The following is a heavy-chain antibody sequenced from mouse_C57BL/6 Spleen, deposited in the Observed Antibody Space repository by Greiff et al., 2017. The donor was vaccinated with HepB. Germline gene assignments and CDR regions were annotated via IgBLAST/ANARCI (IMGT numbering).Heavy chain of an antibody. CDR2: IYPRSGNT. V-gene: IGHV1-81*01. J-gene: IGHJ3*01. CDR1: GYTFTSYG. CDR3: ARSGPHYYGSSSAWFAY. Sequence: QVHVKQSGAELARPGASVKLSCKASGYTFTSYGISWVKQRTGQGLEWIGEIYPRSGNTYYNEKFKGKATLTADKSSSTAYMELRSLTSEDSAVYFCARSGPHYYGSSSAWFAYWGQGTLVTVSA. D-gene: IGHD1-1*01.